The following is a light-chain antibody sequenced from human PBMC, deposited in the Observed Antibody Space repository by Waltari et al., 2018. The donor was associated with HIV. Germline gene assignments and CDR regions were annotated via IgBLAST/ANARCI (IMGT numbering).Light chain of an antibody. CDR1: QSLSNW. CDR2: TAS. V-gene: IGKV1-5*03. J-gene: IGKJ1*01. Sequence: DIQMTQSPSTLSASVGDRVPLTCRASQSLSNWLAWYQQKPGKAPKLLIYTASSLESGVPSRFSGSGSGTEFTLTISSLQPDDFATYYCQQYNTYSGTFGQGTKVEIK. CDR3: QQYNTYSGT.